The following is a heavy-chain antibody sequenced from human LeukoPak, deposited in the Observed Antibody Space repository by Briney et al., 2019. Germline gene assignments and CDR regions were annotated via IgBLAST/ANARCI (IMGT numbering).Heavy chain of an antibody. CDR2: ISGSGGST. CDR1: GFTFSSYA. V-gene: IGHV3-23*01. D-gene: IGHD6-13*01. CDR3: AKGYSSSASSGRFGY. J-gene: IGHJ4*02. Sequence: SGGSLRLSCAASGFTFSSYAMNWVRQAPGKGLEWVSGISGSGGSTYYADFVDGRFTISRDNSKNTLYLQMNSLRAEDTAIYYCAKGYSSSASSGRFGYWGQGTLVTVSS.